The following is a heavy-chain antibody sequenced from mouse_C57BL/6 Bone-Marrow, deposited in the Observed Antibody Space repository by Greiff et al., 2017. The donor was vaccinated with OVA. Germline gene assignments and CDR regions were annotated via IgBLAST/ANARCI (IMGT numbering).Heavy chain of an antibody. CDR3: ARHYDYDETAVDYFDY. V-gene: IGHV1-19*01. Sequence: VQLQQSGPVLVKPGASVKMSCKASGYTFTDYYMNWVKQSHGKSLEWIGVINPYNGGTSYNQKFKGKATLTVNKSSSTVYMELSRLTSEDSAVYFCARHYDYDETAVDYFDYWGQGTTLTVSS. D-gene: IGHD2-4*01. CDR2: INPYNGGT. CDR1: GYTFTDYY. J-gene: IGHJ2*01.